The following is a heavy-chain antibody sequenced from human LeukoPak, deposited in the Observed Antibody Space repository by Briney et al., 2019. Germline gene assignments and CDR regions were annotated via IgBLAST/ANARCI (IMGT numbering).Heavy chain of an antibody. Sequence: GASVKVSCKASGYTFTSYAMNWVRQAPGQGLEWMGWINTNTGNPTYAQGFTGRFVFSLDTSVSTAYLQISSLKAEDTAVYYCARGPIAVAGTPAWFDPWGQGTLVTVSS. CDR3: ARGPIAVAGTPAWFDP. D-gene: IGHD6-19*01. J-gene: IGHJ5*02. CDR2: INTNTGNP. CDR1: GYTFTSYA. V-gene: IGHV7-4-1*02.